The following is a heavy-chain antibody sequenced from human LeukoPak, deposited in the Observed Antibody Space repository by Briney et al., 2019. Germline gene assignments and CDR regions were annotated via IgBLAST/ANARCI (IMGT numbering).Heavy chain of an antibody. Sequence: GALRLSCAASGFTFSRHAINWVRQAPGKGLEWVSSITSSGSYRYHSDSVKGRFTISRDNAKNSLYLQMNSLRVEDTAVYYCASENIVGTSGALFDYWGQGTLVTVSS. CDR1: GFTFSRHA. V-gene: IGHV3-21*01. J-gene: IGHJ4*02. CDR2: ITSSGSYR. CDR3: ASENIVGTSGALFDY. D-gene: IGHD5-12*01.